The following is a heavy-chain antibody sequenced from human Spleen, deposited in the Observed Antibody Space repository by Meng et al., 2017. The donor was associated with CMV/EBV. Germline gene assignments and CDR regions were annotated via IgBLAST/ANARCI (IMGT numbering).Heavy chain of an antibody. Sequence: GESLKISCAASGFTFSDHYMSWIRQAPGKGLEWVSYISDNGNTIYYADSVKGRFTISRDNAKDSLYLQMNSLRAEDTAVYYCASSDYLGQGTLVTVSS. CDR1: GFTFSDHY. V-gene: IGHV3-11*04. CDR2: ISDNGNTI. J-gene: IGHJ4*02. CDR3: ASSDY.